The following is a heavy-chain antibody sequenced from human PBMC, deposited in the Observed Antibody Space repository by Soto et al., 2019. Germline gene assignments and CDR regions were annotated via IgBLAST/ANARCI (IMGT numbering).Heavy chain of an antibody. D-gene: IGHD6-19*01. CDR1: GFTFSSYA. V-gene: IGHV3-64*01. J-gene: IGHJ4*02. CDR3: ARARYSSDWLPFDY. Sequence: GGSLRLSCAASGFTFSSYAIHWVRQAPGQGLEFVSAIGSDGGNTYYANSVKGRFTISRDNSKNTLYLQMGSLRAEDMAVYYCARARYSSDWLPFDYWGQGTLVTVSS. CDR2: IGSDGGNT.